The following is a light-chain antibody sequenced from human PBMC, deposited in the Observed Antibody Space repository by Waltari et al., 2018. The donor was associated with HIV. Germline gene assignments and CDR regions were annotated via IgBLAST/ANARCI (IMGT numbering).Light chain of an antibody. CDR3: QQYDNLPG. V-gene: IGKV1-33*01. CDR1: QDISNS. J-gene: IGKJ2*03. Sequence: DIKMTQSPSSLSASVGDRVTITCQASQDISNSLNWYQQKPGKAPKLLIYDASNLETGVPSRFTGSGSGTDFTFTISSLQPEDIATYYCQQYDNLPGFGQGTKLEIK. CDR2: DAS.